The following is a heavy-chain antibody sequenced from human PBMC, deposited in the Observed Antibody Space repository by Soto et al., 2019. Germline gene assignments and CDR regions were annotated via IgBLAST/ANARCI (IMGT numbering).Heavy chain of an antibody. CDR2: ISHDGSDE. CDR1: GFAFSNYA. D-gene: IGHD3-10*01. CDR3: ARSAGLLWFGESSSHGLDV. V-gene: IGHV3-30-3*01. J-gene: IGHJ6*01. Sequence: QVQLFESGGGVVQPGRSLRLSCAASGFAFSNYAFHWVRQAPGRGLEWVAVISHDGSDEFYAGSVKGRFIVSRDKSKSTVSLHMNSLSGEDTGIYFCARSAGLLWFGESSSHGLDVWGQGTTVAVSS.